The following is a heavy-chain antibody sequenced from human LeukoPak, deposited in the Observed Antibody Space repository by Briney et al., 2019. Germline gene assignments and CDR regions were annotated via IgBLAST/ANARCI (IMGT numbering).Heavy chain of an antibody. Sequence: GGALRLSCAASGFTFSTYGMHWVRQAPGKRRKGVAVTWYDGSYKYYGHSVKGRFTISRDNSKNTLYLQMASLRVEDTAVYYCARQFDGSHPNAFDIWGQGTMVTVSS. CDR1: GFTFSTYG. V-gene: IGHV3-33*01. D-gene: IGHD1-26*01. J-gene: IGHJ3*02. CDR2: TWYDGSYK. CDR3: ARQFDGSHPNAFDI.